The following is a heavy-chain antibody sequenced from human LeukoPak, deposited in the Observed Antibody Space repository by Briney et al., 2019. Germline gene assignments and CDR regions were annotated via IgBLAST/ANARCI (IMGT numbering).Heavy chain of an antibody. J-gene: IGHJ4*02. CDR2: ISGSGGST. CDR1: GFTFSSYG. Sequence: PGGSLRLSCAASGFTFSSYGMSWVRQAPGKGLEWVSAISGSGGSTYYADFVKGRFTISRDNSKNTLYLQMNSLRAEDTAVYYCAKFTRQGLLWFGESEYYFDYWGQGTLVTVSS. CDR3: AKFTRQGLLWFGESEYYFDY. D-gene: IGHD3-10*01. V-gene: IGHV3-23*01.